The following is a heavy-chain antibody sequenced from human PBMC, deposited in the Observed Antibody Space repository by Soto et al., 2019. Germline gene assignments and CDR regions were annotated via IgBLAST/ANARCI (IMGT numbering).Heavy chain of an antibody. J-gene: IGHJ4*02. V-gene: IGHV3-30*18. CDR1: GFTFSSYG. D-gene: IGHD4-17*01. CDR3: AKDWGYGDYVYYFDY. Sequence: GGSLRLSCAASGFTFSSYGMHWVRQAPGKGLEWVAVISYDGSNKYYADSVKGRFTISRDNSKNTLYLQMNSLRAEDTAVYYCAKDWGYGDYVYYFDYWGQGTLVTVSS. CDR2: ISYDGSNK.